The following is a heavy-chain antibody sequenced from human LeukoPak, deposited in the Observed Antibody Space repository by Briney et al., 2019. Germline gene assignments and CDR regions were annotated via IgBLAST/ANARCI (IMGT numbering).Heavy chain of an antibody. V-gene: IGHV3-30*18. D-gene: IGHD2-8*02. Sequence: GGSLRLSCAASGFTFSSYGMHWVRQAPGKGLEWVAVISHDGSKKYYADSVKGRFTISRDNSKNTLYLQMNSLRDEDTAVYYCAKDVWWSVSWGQGTLVTVSS. CDR2: ISHDGSKK. CDR1: GFTFSSYG. CDR3: AKDVWWSVS. J-gene: IGHJ5*02.